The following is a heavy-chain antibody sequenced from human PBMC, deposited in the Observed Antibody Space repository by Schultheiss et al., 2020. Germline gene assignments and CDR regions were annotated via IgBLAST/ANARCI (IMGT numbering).Heavy chain of an antibody. Sequence: SETLSLTCAVYGGSFSGYYWSWIRQPPGKGLEWIGSIYYSGSTYYNPSLKSRVTISVDKSKNQFSLKLSSVTAADTAVYYCARHTYYYGSGSCSWFDPWGQGTLVTVSS. CDR3: ARHTYYYGSGSCSWFDP. J-gene: IGHJ5*02. CDR1: GGSFSGYY. CDR2: IYYSGST. V-gene: IGHV4-34*01. D-gene: IGHD3-10*01.